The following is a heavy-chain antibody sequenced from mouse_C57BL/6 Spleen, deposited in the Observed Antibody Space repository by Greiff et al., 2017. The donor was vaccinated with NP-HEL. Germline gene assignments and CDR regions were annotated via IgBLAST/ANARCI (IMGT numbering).Heavy chain of an antibody. CDR3: ATRRYYGSSYVGNYYAMGC. CDR1: GYTFTSYD. V-gene: IGHV1-85*01. D-gene: IGHD1-1*01. Sequence: VQLQQSGPELVKPGASVKLSCKASGYTFTSYDINWVKQRPGQGLEWIGWIYPRDGSTKYNEKFKGKATLTVDTSSSTAYMELHSLTSEDSAVYFCATRRYYGSSYVGNYYAMGCWGQGASVTVAS. CDR2: IYPRDGST. J-gene: IGHJ4*01.